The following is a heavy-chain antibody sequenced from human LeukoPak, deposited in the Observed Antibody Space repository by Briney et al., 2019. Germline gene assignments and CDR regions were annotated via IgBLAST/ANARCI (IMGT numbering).Heavy chain of an antibody. J-gene: IGHJ4*02. V-gene: IGHV3-30*02. CDR3: ASLGYSSSWYRGVVDY. Sequence: GGSLRLSCAASGFTVSSYGMHWVRQAPGKGLEWVAFIRYDGSNKYYADSVKGRFTISRDNSKNTLYLQMNSLRAEDTAVYYCASLGYSSSWYRGVVDYWGQGTLVTVSS. D-gene: IGHD6-13*01. CDR2: IRYDGSNK. CDR1: GFTVSSYG.